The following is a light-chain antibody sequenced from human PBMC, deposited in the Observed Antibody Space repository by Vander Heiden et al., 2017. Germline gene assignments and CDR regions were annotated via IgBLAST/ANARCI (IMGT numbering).Light chain of an antibody. J-gene: IGKJ2*01. CDR2: DAS. CDR1: QSVSNF. CDR3: QQRSNWPPEYT. V-gene: IGKV3-11*01. Sequence: DIVLTQSPATLSLSPGDRATLSCRASQSVSNFLAWYQQTPGQAPRLLIYDASNRATGIPARFSGSGSGTDFTLTISSLEPEDFAVYYCQQRSNWPPEYTFGQGTKLEI.